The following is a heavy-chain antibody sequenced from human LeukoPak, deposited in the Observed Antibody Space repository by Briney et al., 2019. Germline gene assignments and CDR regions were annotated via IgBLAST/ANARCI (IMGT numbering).Heavy chain of an antibody. J-gene: IGHJ6*03. CDR3: ARVVRLVAAPPGYYYYMDV. D-gene: IGHD6-6*01. CDR1: GYTFTGYY. V-gene: IGHV1-2*06. CDR2: INPNSGGT. Sequence: ASVKVSCRASGYTFTGYYMHWVRQAPGQGLEWMGRINPNSGGTNYAQKFQGRVTMTRDTSISTAYMELSRLSSDDTAVYYCARVVRLVAAPPGYYYYMDVWGKGTTVTVSS.